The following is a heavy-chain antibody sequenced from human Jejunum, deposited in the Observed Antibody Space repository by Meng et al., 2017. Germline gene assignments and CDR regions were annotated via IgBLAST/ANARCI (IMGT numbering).Heavy chain of an antibody. CDR3: THRREDPRSAFYDLDY. Sequence: QITLKESGPTLVKPTQTLTLTCSLSGVSLTSTGVSVGWIRQPPCKALEWLALIYWDDDKRYNPSLMSRLTITKDTSMNHVVLTMTNIDPVDTGTYYCTHRREDPRSAFYDLDYWGQGTLSPSPQ. V-gene: IGHV2-5*02. J-gene: IGHJ4*02. CDR2: IYWDDDK. D-gene: IGHD5/OR15-5a*01. CDR1: GVSLTSTGVS.